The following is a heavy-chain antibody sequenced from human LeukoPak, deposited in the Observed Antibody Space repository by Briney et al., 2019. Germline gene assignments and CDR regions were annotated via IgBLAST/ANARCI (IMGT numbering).Heavy chain of an antibody. CDR1: GFTSSNFA. Sequence: GGSLRLSCAASGFTSSNFAMSWVRQAPGKGLEWVSGITDSGDNAYYADSVKGRFTISRDNANNMVYLQMNSLRAEDMARYYCAKAAAGTYYRVFDYWGQGILVTVSS. V-gene: IGHV3-23*01. CDR3: AKAAAGTYYRVFDY. CDR2: ITDSGDNA. D-gene: IGHD1-26*01. J-gene: IGHJ4*02.